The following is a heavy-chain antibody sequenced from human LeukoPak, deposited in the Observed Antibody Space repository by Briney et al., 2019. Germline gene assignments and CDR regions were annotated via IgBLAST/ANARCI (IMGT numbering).Heavy chain of an antibody. V-gene: IGHV4-38-2*02. D-gene: IGHD3-10*01. J-gene: IGHJ6*03. CDR1: GGSISSGHY. CDR3: ARENDGSGSWAMTYYYYYYMDV. Sequence: SETLSLTCTVSGGSISSGHYWGWIRQPPGKGLEWIGSIDHSGSTYYNPSLKSRVTISVDTSKNQFSLRLSSVTAADTAVYYCARENDGSGSWAMTYYYYYYMDVWGKGTTVTVSS. CDR2: IDHSGST.